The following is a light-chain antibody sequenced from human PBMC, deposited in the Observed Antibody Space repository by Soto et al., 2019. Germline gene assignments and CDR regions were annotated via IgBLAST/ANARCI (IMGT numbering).Light chain of an antibody. CDR2: EVS. CDR3: SSYTNSNPWV. CDR1: SSDVGGYKY. V-gene: IGLV2-14*01. Sequence: QSVLTQPASVSGSPGQSITISCTGTSSDVGGYKYVSWYQQHPGKAPKLMIYEVSNRPSGVSDRFSGSKSGNTASLTISGLQAEDEADYYCSSYTNSNPWVFGGGTKLTVL. J-gene: IGLJ3*02.